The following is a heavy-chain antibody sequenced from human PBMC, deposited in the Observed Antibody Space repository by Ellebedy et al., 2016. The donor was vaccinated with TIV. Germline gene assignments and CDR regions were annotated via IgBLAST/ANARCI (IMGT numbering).Heavy chain of an antibody. D-gene: IGHD3-10*01. V-gene: IGHV4-30-2*01. CDR2: IYHGGST. CDR1: GGSITSDGYS. CDR3: AREVGGSDYRYFDY. Sequence: MPSETLSLTCAVSGGSITSDGYSWSWIRQPPGKGLEWIGYIYHGGSTYYNPSLKSRVTMSVDRSKNQFSLGLHSVTAADTAVYYCAREVGGSDYRYFDYWGQGTLVTVSS. J-gene: IGHJ4*02.